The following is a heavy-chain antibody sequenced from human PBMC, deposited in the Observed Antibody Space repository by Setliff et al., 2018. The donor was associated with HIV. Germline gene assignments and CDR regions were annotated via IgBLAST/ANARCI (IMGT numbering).Heavy chain of an antibody. V-gene: IGHV1-69*13. J-gene: IGHJ4*02. CDR1: GYTFTSYY. CDR2: IIPLFGTT. D-gene: IGHD3-10*01. CDR3: ATVFYYNSESYSLDY. Sequence: SVKVSCKASGYTFTSYYMHWVRQAPGQGLEWMGGIIPLFGTTNYAQKFQGRVTITADESTNTAHMELNSLRSIDTAMYYCATVFYYNSESYSLDYWGQGMLVTVSS.